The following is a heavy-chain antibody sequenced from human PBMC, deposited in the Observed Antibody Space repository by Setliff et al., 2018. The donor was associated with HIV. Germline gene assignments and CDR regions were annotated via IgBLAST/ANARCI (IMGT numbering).Heavy chain of an antibody. V-gene: IGHV1-3*01. CDR3: ARDSAIVTTIIDHYYGMDV. CDR2: INAGNGNT. CDR1: GYTFTTYT. J-gene: IGHJ6*02. Sequence: AASVKVSCKASGYTFTTYTIHWVRQAPGHRLEWMGWINAGNGNTKYSQRFQGRVTITRDTSASTAYMELSSLRSEDTAVYYCARDSAIVTTIIDHYYGMDVWGQGTTVTVSS. D-gene: IGHD5-12*01.